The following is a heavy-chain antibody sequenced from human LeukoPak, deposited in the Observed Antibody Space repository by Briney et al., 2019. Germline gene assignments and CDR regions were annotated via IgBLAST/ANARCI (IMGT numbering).Heavy chain of an antibody. J-gene: IGHJ3*02. CDR1: GDSVSSNSAA. Sequence: SQTLSLTCAISGDSVSSNSAAWNWIRQSPSRGLEWLGRTYYKSKWYSDYAVSVKSRITINPDTSKNQFSLQLNSVTPEDTAVYYCARDLSGYSGYDEPATGTPRDAFDIWGQGTMVTVSS. CDR2: TYYKSKWYS. D-gene: IGHD5-12*01. V-gene: IGHV6-1*01. CDR3: ARDLSGYSGYDEPATGTPRDAFDI.